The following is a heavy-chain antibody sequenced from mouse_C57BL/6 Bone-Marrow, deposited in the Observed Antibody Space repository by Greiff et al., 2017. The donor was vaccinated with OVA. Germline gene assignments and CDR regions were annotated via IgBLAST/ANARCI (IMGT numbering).Heavy chain of an antibody. CDR2: IYPGDGDT. CDR3: ARRPDY. Sequence: VKVVESGPELVKPGASVKISCKASGYAFSSSWMNWVKQRPGKGLEWIGRIYPGDGDTNYNGKFKGKATLTADKSSSTAYMQLSSLTSEDSAVYFCARRPDYWGQGTTLTVSS. CDR1: GYAFSSSW. J-gene: IGHJ2*01. V-gene: IGHV1-82*01.